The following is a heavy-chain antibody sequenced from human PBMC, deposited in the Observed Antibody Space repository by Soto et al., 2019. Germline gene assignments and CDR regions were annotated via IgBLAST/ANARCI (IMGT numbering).Heavy chain of an antibody. CDR3: ARAGGSGSYDS. Sequence: SATLPRTYAISGGPVARVQSACSWFTESTSRGLEWLGRTYYRSKWYTEYAVSVKSRMTINPDTSKNQFSLQLSSVSPEDTAVYYCARAGGSGSYDSWGQGTLVTV. D-gene: IGHD3-10*01. CDR2: TYYRSKWYT. J-gene: IGHJ4*02. V-gene: IGHV6-1*01. CDR1: GGPVARVQSA.